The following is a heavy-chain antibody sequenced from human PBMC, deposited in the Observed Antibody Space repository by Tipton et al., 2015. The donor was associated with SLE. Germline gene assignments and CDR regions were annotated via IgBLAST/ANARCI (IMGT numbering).Heavy chain of an antibody. Sequence: GSLRLSCAASGFNFRRSWMHWVRQVPGKGLVWVSRMNSNGSNRFYSDSVTGRFTISRDNAKNTVYLQMNSLRAEDTAVYYCVREGDTAFDYWGQGTLVTVSS. CDR1: GFNFRRSW. J-gene: IGHJ4*02. D-gene: IGHD5-18*01. V-gene: IGHV3-74*01. CDR3: VREGDTAFDY. CDR2: MNSNGSNR.